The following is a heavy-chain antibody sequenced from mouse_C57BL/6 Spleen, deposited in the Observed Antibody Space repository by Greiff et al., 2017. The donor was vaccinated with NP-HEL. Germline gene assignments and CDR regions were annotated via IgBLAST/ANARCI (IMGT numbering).Heavy chain of an antibody. D-gene: IGHD4-1*01. CDR1: GFTFSDYY. J-gene: IGHJ3*01. CDR2: INYDGSST. V-gene: IGHV5-16*01. CDR3: ARGGLGRAFAY. Sequence: EVQLVESEGGLVQPGSSMKLSCTASGFTFSDYYMAWVRQVPEKGLEWVANINYDGSSTYYLDSLKSRFIISRDNAKNILYLQMSSLKSEDTATYYCARGGLGRAFAYWGQGTLVTVSA.